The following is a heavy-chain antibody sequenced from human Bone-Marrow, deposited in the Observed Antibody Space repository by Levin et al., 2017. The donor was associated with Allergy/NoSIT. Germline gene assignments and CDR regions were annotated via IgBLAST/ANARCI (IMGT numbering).Heavy chain of an antibody. Sequence: GESLKISCKASGYTFTGYYMHWVRQAPGQGLEWMGWINPNSGGTNYAQKFQGRVTMTRDTSISTAYMELSRLRSDDTAVYYCARDRWDSSGYYYLDDRGGFDPWGQGTLVTVSS. CDR3: ARDRWDSSGYYYLDDRGGFDP. J-gene: IGHJ5*02. V-gene: IGHV1-2*02. CDR2: INPNSGGT. CDR1: GYTFTGYY. D-gene: IGHD3-22*01.